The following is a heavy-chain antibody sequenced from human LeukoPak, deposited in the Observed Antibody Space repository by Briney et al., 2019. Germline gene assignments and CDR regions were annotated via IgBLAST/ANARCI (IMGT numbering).Heavy chain of an antibody. J-gene: IGHJ4*02. D-gene: IGHD6-19*01. V-gene: IGHV3-23*01. Sequence: AGGSLRLSCAASGFTVSSNYMSWVRQAPGKGLEWVSAISGSGGSTYYADSVKGRFTISRDNSKNTLYLQMNNLRADDTAVYYCAKVRAGWYFDYWGQGTLVTVSS. CDR3: AKVRAGWYFDY. CDR2: ISGSGGST. CDR1: GFTVSSNY.